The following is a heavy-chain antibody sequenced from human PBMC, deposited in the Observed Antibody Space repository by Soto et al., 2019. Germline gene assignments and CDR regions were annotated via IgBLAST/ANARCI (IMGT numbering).Heavy chain of an antibody. CDR2: ISGYNGNP. J-gene: IGHJ4*02. CDR3: ARVYGSGSYSPGQY. Sequence: QVQLVQSGAEVKKPGASVRVSCKTSGYTFSSYGITWVRQAPGQGLAWMGWISGYNGNPEYAQSHPGTVTMTIDPPTSTAYMDLTSLRSEDTAIYYCARVYGSGSYSPGQYWGQGTLVNVS. V-gene: IGHV1-18*01. CDR1: GYTFSSYG. D-gene: IGHD3-10*01.